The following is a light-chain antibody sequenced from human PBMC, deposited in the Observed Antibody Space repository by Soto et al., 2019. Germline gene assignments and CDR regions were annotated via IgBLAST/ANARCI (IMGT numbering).Light chain of an antibody. CDR2: EVS. V-gene: IGLV2-14*01. CDR1: SSDVGGYNY. J-gene: IGLJ1*01. CDR3: SSNTSSSTLDV. Sequence: QSALTQPASVSGSPGQSITISCTGTSSDVGGYNYVSWCQQHPGKAPKLMIYEVSNRPSGVSNRFSGSKSGNTASLTISGLQAEDEADYYCSSNTSSSTLDVFGTGTKLTVL.